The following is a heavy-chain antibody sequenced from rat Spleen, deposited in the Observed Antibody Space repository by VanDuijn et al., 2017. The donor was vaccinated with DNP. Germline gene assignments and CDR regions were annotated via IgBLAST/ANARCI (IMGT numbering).Heavy chain of an antibody. J-gene: IGHJ3*01. CDR1: GFSLISYH. CDR2: IQSGGST. V-gene: IGHV2-1*01. CDR3: TLITMAAGFAY. Sequence: QVQLKESGPGLVQPSQTLSLTCTVSGFSLISYHVHWVRQPPGKGLEWMGRIQSGGSTDYNSALKSRLSISRDTSKSQVFLKMNSLQTEDTAIYFCTLITMAAGFAYWGQGTLVTVSS. D-gene: IGHD1-2*01.